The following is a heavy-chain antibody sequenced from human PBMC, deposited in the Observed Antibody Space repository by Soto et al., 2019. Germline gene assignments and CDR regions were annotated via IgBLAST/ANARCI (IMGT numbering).Heavy chain of an antibody. Sequence: ASVKVSCKASGYTFTSYYMHWVRQAPGQGLEWMGIINPSGGSTSYAQKFQGRVTMTRDTSTSTVYMELSSLRSEDTAVYYCARVVRDSSSWPNLYYYYYYGMDVWGQGTKVTSP. CDR2: INPSGGST. D-gene: IGHD6-13*01. J-gene: IGHJ6*02. CDR3: ARVVRDSSSWPNLYYYYYYGMDV. CDR1: GYTFTSYY. V-gene: IGHV1-46*01.